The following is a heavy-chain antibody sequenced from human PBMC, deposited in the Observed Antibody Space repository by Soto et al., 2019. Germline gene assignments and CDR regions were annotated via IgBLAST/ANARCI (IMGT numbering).Heavy chain of an antibody. CDR3: ARNPLGCAYFYDTSGYYYGFDY. V-gene: IGHV4-39*01. D-gene: IGHD3-22*01. J-gene: IGHJ4*02. CDR2: IYYSGST. CDR1: GGSISSSSYY. Sequence: SETLSLTCTVSGGSISSSSYYWGWIRQPPGKGLGWIGSIYYSGSTYYNPSLKSRVTISVDTSKNQFSLKLSSVTAADTAVYYCARNPLGCAYFYDTSGYYYGFDYWGQGXLVTVYS.